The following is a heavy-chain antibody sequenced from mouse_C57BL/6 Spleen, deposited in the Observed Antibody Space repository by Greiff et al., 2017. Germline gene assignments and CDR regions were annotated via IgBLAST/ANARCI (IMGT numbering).Heavy chain of an antibody. D-gene: IGHD1-1*01. J-gene: IGHJ2*01. V-gene: IGHV1-81*01. CDR2: IYPRSGNT. Sequence: LQLKESGAELARPGASVKLSCKASGYTFTSYGISWVKQRTGQGLEWIGEIYPRSGNTYYNEKFKGKATLTADKSSSTAYMELRSLTSEESAVDFCARSTTVVSYYWDYWGKGTTLTVSS. CDR3: ARSTTVVSYYWDY. CDR1: GYTFTSYG.